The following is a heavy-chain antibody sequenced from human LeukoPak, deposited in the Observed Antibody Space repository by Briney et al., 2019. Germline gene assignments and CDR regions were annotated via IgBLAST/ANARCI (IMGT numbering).Heavy chain of an antibody. J-gene: IGHJ6*03. CDR2: IYYSGST. CDR3: ARHSGPPYYYYYYMDV. D-gene: IGHD3-10*01. Sequence: PAETLSLTCTVSGGSISRYYWSWIRQPPGKGLEWIGYIYYSGSTNYNPSLKRRVTISVDTSKNQFSLKLSSVTAADTAVYYCARHSGPPYYYYYYMDVWGKGTTVTISS. CDR1: GGSISRYY. V-gene: IGHV4-59*08.